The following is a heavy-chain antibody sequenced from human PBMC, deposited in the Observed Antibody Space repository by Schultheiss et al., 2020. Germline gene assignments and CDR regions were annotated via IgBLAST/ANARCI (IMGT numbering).Heavy chain of an antibody. CDR1: GFTFSSHS. Sequence: GGSLRLSCAASGFTFSSHSMHWVRQAPGKGLEWVAVISDDGRGNQYADSVKGRFTISRDNSRHTLYLEMSSLRPEDTAVYYCASSSGPSGSYYWGQGTLVTVSS. CDR2: ISDDGRGN. V-gene: IGHV3-30*04. CDR3: ASSSGPSGSYY. J-gene: IGHJ4*02. D-gene: IGHD1-26*01.